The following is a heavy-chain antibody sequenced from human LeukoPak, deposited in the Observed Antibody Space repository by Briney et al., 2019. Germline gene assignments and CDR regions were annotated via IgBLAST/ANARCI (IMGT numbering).Heavy chain of an antibody. Sequence: SVKVSCKASGGTFSSYAISWVRQAPGQGLEWMGGIIPIFGTANYAQKFQGRVTITADESTSTAYMELSSLRSEDTAVFYCATVYIAATTWFDPWGQGTLVTVSS. CDR2: IIPIFGTA. D-gene: IGHD6-6*01. CDR3: ATVYIAATTWFDP. CDR1: GGTFSSYA. V-gene: IGHV1-69*01. J-gene: IGHJ5*02.